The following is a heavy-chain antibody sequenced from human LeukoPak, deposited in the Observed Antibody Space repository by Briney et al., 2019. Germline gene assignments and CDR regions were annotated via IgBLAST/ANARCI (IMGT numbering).Heavy chain of an antibody. CDR2: IYYSGST. CDR3: ARISVAVGRSLDY. V-gene: IGHV4-39*07. D-gene: IGHD6-19*01. J-gene: IGHJ4*02. CDR1: GGSISSSSYY. Sequence: PSETLSLTCTVSGGSISSSSYYWGWIRQPPGKGLEWIGSIYYSGSTYYNPSLKSRVTISVDTSKNQFSLKLSSVTAADTAVCYCARISVAVGRSLDYWGQGTLVTVSS.